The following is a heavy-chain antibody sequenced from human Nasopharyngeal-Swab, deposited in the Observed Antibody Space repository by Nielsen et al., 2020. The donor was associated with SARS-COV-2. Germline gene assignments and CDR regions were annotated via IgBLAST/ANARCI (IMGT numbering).Heavy chain of an antibody. Sequence: GESLKISCAASGFTFHKYYITWIRQAPGKGLEWISYTSASGDITYYADSVKGRFTISRDNARNSLFLQMNSLRADDTAIYYCARERSGSYWAFDYWGQGTLVTVSS. D-gene: IGHD1-26*01. CDR3: ARERSGSYWAFDY. CDR1: GFTFHKYY. J-gene: IGHJ4*02. V-gene: IGHV3-11*04. CDR2: TSASGDIT.